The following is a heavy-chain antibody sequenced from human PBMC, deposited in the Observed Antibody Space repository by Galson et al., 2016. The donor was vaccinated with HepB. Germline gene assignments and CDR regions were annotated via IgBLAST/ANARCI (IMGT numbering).Heavy chain of an antibody. CDR2: IIPDFGSA. Sequence: SVKVSCKASGGTFSNYSFSWVRQAPGQGLEWMGGIIPDFGSANYADKFKGRATITADKTSNTVYMDLRSLRSDDTAVYFCGRGGTIYQLHQPPNDYWGQGTLVTVSA. J-gene: IGHJ4*02. CDR1: GGTFSNYS. V-gene: IGHV1-69*06. CDR3: GRGGTIYQLHQPPNDY. D-gene: IGHD6-6*01.